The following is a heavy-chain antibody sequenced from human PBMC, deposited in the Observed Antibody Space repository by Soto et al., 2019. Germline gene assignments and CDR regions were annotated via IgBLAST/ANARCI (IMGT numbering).Heavy chain of an antibody. V-gene: IGHV3-15*01. CDR3: TTRLQHLVQDY. CDR1: GFTFSNTW. CDR2: IKSKTDGGTT. Sequence: EVQLVESGGGLVKPGGSLRLSCAASGFTFSNTWMSWVRQTPGRGLEWVGRIKSKTDGGTTDYAAPVKGRFTISRDDSKNTLYLQMNSLKTEDTAVYFCTTRLQHLVQDYWGQGTLVTVSS. D-gene: IGHD6-6*01. J-gene: IGHJ4*02.